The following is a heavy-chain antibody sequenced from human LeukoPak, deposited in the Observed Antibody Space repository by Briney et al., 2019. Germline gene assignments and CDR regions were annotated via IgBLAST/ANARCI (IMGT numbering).Heavy chain of an antibody. J-gene: IGHJ4*02. CDR3: ARHGGWLLVVDQSKNFDY. V-gene: IGHV4-39*01. Sequence: SETLSLTCTVSGGSISSSSYCWGWIRQPPGKGLEWIGSIYYSGSTYHNPSLKSRVTISVDTSKNQFSLKLSSVTAADTAVYYCARHGGWLLVVDQSKNFDYWGQGTLVTVSS. CDR2: IYYSGST. CDR1: GGSISSSSYC. D-gene: IGHD3-22*01.